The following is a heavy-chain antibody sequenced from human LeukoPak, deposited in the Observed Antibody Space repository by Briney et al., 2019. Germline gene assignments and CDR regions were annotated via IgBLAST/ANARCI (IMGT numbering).Heavy chain of an antibody. CDR3: ARELIHDSSGPKFDH. V-gene: IGHV4-59*11. Sequence: SETLSLTCTVSGGSISSHYWSWIRQPPGKGLEWIGYIYYSGSTNYNPSLKSRVTISVDTSKNQFSLKLSSVTAADTAVYYCARELIHDSSGPKFDHWGQGTLVTVSS. D-gene: IGHD3-22*01. J-gene: IGHJ4*02. CDR2: IYYSGST. CDR1: GGSISSHY.